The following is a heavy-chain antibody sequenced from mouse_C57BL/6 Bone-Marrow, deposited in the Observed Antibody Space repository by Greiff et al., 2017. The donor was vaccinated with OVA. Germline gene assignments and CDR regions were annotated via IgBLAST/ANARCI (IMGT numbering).Heavy chain of an antibody. Sequence: EVQLQQSGAELVRPGASVKLSCTASGFNIKDDYMHWVKQRPEQGLAWIGWIDPENGYTEYASKFPGKATITADTSSNTAYLQLSSLTSEDTAVYYCTPLWLRRKGYYAMDYWCQGTSVTVSS. D-gene: IGHD2-2*01. J-gene: IGHJ4*01. V-gene: IGHV14-4*01. CDR2: IDPENGYT. CDR3: TPLWLRRKGYYAMDY. CDR1: GFNIKDDY.